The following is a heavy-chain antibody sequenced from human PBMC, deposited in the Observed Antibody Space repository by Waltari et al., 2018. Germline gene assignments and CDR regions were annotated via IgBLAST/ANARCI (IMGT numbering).Heavy chain of an antibody. V-gene: IGHV4-31*03. CDR3: ARDKGRLSGSLGDAFDI. CDR1: GGSISSGGSY. Sequence: QVSLQESGAGLVKPSQTLSLTCTVSGGSISSGGSYWSWPRQHPRKGLEWIGYIYYSGSTYYNPSLKSRVTISVDTSKNQFSLKLSSVTAADTAVYYCARDKGRLSGSLGDAFDIWGQGTMVTVSS. J-gene: IGHJ3*02. D-gene: IGHD1-26*01. CDR2: IYYSGST.